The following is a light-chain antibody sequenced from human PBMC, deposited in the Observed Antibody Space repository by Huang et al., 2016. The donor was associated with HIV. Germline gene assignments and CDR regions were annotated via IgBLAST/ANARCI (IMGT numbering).Light chain of an antibody. CDR2: AAS. V-gene: IGKV3-20*01. J-gene: IGKJ1*01. CDR3: HQYGTPPWT. Sequence: EIVFTHYPRSRFLSPGEKTPLRARDRSRGSNYDVAGYQQKPGNSPRLLFHAASTRASGSPGRFSGSGAGTAFTLTITRLEPEDSAVYFCHQYGTPPWTFGQGTRVEI. CDR1: SRGSNYD.